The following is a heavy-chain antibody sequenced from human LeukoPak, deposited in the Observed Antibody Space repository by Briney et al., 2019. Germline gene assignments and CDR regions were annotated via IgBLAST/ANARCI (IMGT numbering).Heavy chain of an antibody. CDR1: GFTFSSYG. CDR2: IRYDGSNK. V-gene: IGHV3-30*02. CDR3: AKDSADIVVVVAATPPDY. D-gene: IGHD2-15*01. Sequence: GGSLRLSCAASGFTFSSYGMHWVRQAPGKGLEWVAFIRYDGSNKYYADSVKGRFTISGDNSKNTLYLQMNSLRAEDTAVYYCAKDSADIVVVVAATPPDYWGQGTLVTVSS. J-gene: IGHJ4*02.